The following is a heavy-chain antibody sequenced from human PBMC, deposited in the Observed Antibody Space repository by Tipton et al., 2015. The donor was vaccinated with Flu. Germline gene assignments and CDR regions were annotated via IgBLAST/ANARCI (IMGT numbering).Heavy chain of an antibody. CDR3: ARGGRTALDY. CDR1: GDSVASNSAA. Sequence: GLVKPSQTLSLTCAISGDSVASNSAAWNWIRQSPSRGLEWLGRTFYRSKWYNDYAVSVKSRITINPDTSKNQFSLQLSSGTPEDTAVYYCARGGRTALDYWGQGTLVTVSS. V-gene: IGHV6-1*01. J-gene: IGHJ4*02. CDR2: TFYRSKWYN. D-gene: IGHD1-14*01.